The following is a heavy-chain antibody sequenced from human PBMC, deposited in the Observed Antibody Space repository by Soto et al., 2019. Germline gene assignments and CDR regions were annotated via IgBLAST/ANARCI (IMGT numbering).Heavy chain of an antibody. D-gene: IGHD2-2*01. V-gene: IGHV3-11*06. Sequence: GGSLRLSCAAPGFTFSDYFMSWIRQAPGKGLEWVSFISGSSDNIKYADSVKGRFTISRDNAKNSLYLQMNSLRAEDTAVYYCVRDSARIVVVPRVDGDNWLDPWGQGTLVTVSS. CDR1: GFTFSDYF. CDR3: VRDSARIVVVPRVDGDNWLDP. CDR2: ISGSSDNI. J-gene: IGHJ5*02.